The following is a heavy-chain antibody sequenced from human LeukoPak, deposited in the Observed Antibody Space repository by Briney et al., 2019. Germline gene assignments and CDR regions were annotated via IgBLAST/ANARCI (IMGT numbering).Heavy chain of an antibody. CDR3: AREAGGYGYRWYYGMDV. J-gene: IGHJ6*02. CDR1: GFTFSDYY. D-gene: IGHD5-18*01. Sequence: GGSLRLSCAASGFTFSDYYMSWIRQAPGKGLEWVSYISSSGSAIYYADSVKGRFTISRDNSKNTLYLQMNSLRAEDTAVYYCAREAGGYGYRWYYGMDVWGQGTTVTVSS. CDR2: ISSSGSAI. V-gene: IGHV3-11*04.